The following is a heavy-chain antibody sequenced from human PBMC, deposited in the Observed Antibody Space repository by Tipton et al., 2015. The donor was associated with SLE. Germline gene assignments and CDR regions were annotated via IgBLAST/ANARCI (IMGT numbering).Heavy chain of an antibody. Sequence: SLRLSCAASGFTFSSYSMNWVRQAPGKGLEWVSSISSSGSYIYYADSVKGRFTISRDNAKNSLYLQMNSLRAEDTAVYYCARGHCTGGVCSDAFDIWGQGTMVTVSS. CDR1: GFTFSSYS. CDR3: ARGHCTGGVCSDAFDI. CDR2: ISSSGSYI. D-gene: IGHD2-8*02. V-gene: IGHV3-21*04. J-gene: IGHJ3*02.